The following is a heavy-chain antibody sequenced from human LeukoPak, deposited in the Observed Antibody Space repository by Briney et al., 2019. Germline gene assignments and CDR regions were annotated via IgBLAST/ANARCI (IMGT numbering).Heavy chain of an antibody. CDR1: GYTFNDYS. Sequence: ASVTVSFKASGYTFNDYSVHWVRQAPGQGLEWMGWINPSTGGTNYAQNFQGGVTITRDTSINTVFMEVSRLTSDDTAVYYCARDYYHDTTGHFYVGYYFDYWGQGTLVTVSS. CDR3: ARDYYHDTTGHFYVGYYFDY. D-gene: IGHD3-22*01. CDR2: INPSTGGT. V-gene: IGHV1-2*02. J-gene: IGHJ4*02.